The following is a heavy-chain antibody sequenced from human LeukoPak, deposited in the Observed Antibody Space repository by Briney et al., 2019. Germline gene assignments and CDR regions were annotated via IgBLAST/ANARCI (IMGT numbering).Heavy chain of an antibody. CDR3: ARGASSSHMYNWFDP. J-gene: IGHJ5*02. Sequence: ASVRVSCKASGYTFTGYYMHWVRQAPGQGLEWMGWINPNSGGTNYAQKFQGRVTMTRDTSISTAYMELSRPRSDDTAVYYCARGASSSHMYNWFDPWGQGTLVTVSS. D-gene: IGHD6-13*01. CDR2: INPNSGGT. V-gene: IGHV1-2*02. CDR1: GYTFTGYY.